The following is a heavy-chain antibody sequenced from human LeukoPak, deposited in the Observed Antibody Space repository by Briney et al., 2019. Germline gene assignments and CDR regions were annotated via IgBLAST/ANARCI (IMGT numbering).Heavy chain of an antibody. CDR1: FFPVSSND. V-gene: IGHV3-53*01. CDR2: IFSDGSI. D-gene: IGHD3-10*01. Sequence: PPGGSLRLSCAASFFPVSSNDMSWVRQAPGKGLQWVSVIFSDGSIYYADPVKGRFTISRDNSKNTLYLQMNSLRAEDTAVFYCARGLTMVRGVLNWFDPWGQGTLVTVSS. CDR3: ARGLTMVRGVLNWFDP. J-gene: IGHJ5*02.